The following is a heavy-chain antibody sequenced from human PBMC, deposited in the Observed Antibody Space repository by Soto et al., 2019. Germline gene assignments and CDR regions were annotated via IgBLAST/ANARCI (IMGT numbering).Heavy chain of an antibody. D-gene: IGHD2-15*01. CDR1: GFTFSSYW. CDR3: AKNSHYYYYMDV. Sequence: GGSLRLSCAASGFTFSSYWMSWVRQAPGKGLEWVANVKQDGSEKYYVDSVKGRFTISRDNAKNSLYLQMNSLRAEDTAVYYCAKNSHYYYYMDVWGKGTTVTVSS. CDR2: VKQDGSEK. V-gene: IGHV3-7*03. J-gene: IGHJ6*03.